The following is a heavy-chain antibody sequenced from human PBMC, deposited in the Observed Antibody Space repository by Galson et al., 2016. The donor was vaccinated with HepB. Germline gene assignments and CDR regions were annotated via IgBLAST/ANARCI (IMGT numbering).Heavy chain of an antibody. CDR2: INPNSGDT. J-gene: IGHJ5*02. Sequence: SVKVSCKASGYNFIGYYMHWVRQAPGQGLQWLGWINPNSGDTDYEQKFQGRFTMTRDTSTGTVYMDVSRLQSDDTAVYFCARGRGPRRAIPADVWGWWFDPWGQGTLVTVSS. D-gene: IGHD2-2*01. V-gene: IGHV1-2*02. CDR3: ARGRGPRRAIPADVWGWWFDP. CDR1: GYNFIGYY.